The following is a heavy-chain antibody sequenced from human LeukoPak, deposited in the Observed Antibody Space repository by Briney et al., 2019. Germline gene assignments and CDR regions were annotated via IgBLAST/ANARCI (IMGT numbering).Heavy chain of an antibody. V-gene: IGHV4-39*01. CDR2: IYYSGST. CDR1: GGSISSSSYY. Sequence: SETLSLTCTVSGGSISSSSYYWGWIRQPPGKGLEWIGSIYYSGSTYYNPSLKSRVTISVDTSKNQFSLKLSSVTAADTAVYYCASHSVAGKSDYWGQGTLVTVSS. D-gene: IGHD6-19*01. CDR3: ASHSVAGKSDY. J-gene: IGHJ4*02.